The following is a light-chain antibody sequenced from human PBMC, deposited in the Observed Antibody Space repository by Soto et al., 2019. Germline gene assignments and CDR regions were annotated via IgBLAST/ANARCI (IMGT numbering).Light chain of an antibody. CDR2: GAS. Sequence: EIVLTQSPGTLSLSPGERATLSCRASQSVSSSYLAWYQQKPGQAPRLLIYGASSRATGIPDRFSGSGSGTDFTLTISTLEPEDFPVYYRQQYGSSSFTFGPGTKVDIK. CDR3: QQYGSSSFT. V-gene: IGKV3-20*01. J-gene: IGKJ3*01. CDR1: QSVSSSY.